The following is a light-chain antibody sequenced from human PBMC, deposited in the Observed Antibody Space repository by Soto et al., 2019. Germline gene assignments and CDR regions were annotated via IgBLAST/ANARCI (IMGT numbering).Light chain of an antibody. V-gene: IGLV2-14*01. CDR2: EVS. CDR1: SSDVGGYNY. J-gene: IGLJ1*01. CDR3: SSYTSRTF. Sequence: QSALTHPASVSGSPGQSITISCTVTSSDVGGYNYVSWYQQHPGKARKRMIYEVSNRPSGVSNRSSDSKCGNTAYLTISGIQAEDEADYYCSSYTSRTFFGTGTKVTVL.